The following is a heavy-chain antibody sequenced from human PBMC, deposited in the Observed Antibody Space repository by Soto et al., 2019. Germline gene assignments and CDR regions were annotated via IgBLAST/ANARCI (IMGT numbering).Heavy chain of an antibody. CDR2: IYHSGST. CDR1: GGSISSGGYS. D-gene: IGHD2-2*01. V-gene: IGHV4-30-2*01. Sequence: SETLSLTCAVSGGSISSGGYSWSWIRQPPGKGLEWIGYIYHSGSTYYNPSLKSRVTISVDRFKNQFSLNLSSVTAADTAVYYCARVPDRWGQGTLVTVS. J-gene: IGHJ5*02. CDR3: ARVPDR.